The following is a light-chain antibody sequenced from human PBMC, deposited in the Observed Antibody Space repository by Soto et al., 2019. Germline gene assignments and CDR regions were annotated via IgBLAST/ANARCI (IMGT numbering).Light chain of an antibody. Sequence: IQLTQSPSSLSASVGDRVTITCRASQGISSYLAWYQQQPGKAHPVLIYAAYTLQSGVHSRFSGSGSGTDFTLTISSLQPEDFATYYCKQSYSTPWTFGQGTKVDIK. CDR3: KQSYSTPWT. J-gene: IGKJ1*01. CDR2: AAY. V-gene: IGKV1-39*01. CDR1: QGISSY.